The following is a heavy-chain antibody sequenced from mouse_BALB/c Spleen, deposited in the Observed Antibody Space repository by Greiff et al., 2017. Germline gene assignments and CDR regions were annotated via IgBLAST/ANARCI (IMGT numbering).Heavy chain of an antibody. D-gene: IGHD1-1*01. V-gene: IGHV5-6-5*01. CDR1: GFTFSSYA. Sequence: EVQLVESGGGLVKPGGSLKLSCAASGFTFSSYAMSWVRQTPEKRLEWVASISSGGSTYYPDSVKGRFTISRDNARNILYLQMSSLRSEDTAMYYCAREDITTVTFAYWGQGTLVTVSA. CDR3: AREDITTVTFAY. CDR2: ISSGGST. J-gene: IGHJ3*01.